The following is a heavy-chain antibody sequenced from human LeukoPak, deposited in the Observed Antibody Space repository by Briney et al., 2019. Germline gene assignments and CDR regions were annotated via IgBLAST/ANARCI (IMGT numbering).Heavy chain of an antibody. Sequence: PGGSLRLSCEASGFTFNTYSMNWARQAPGKGLEWVSSISSSSSYIYYADSVKGRFTISRDKAKNSLYLQMNSLRAEDTAVYYCARDLRNYDSSGYRDAFDIWGQGTMVTVSS. D-gene: IGHD3-22*01. V-gene: IGHV3-21*01. CDR3: ARDLRNYDSSGYRDAFDI. CDR2: ISSSSSYI. CDR1: GFTFNTYS. J-gene: IGHJ3*02.